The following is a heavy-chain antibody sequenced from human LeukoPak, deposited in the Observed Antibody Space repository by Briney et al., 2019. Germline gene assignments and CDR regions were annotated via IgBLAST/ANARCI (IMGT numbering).Heavy chain of an antibody. Sequence: SETLSLTCTVSGDSISSFYWSWIRQPPGKGLEWIGYIYHNGIINYNPFLKSRVTISIDTSKTRFSLKLSSVTAADTAVYYCARMSRFSWTPYYFDYWSQGTLVIVSS. CDR3: ARMSRFSWTPYYFDY. V-gene: IGHV4-59*01. D-gene: IGHD3/OR15-3a*01. J-gene: IGHJ4*02. CDR2: IYHNGII. CDR1: GDSISSFY.